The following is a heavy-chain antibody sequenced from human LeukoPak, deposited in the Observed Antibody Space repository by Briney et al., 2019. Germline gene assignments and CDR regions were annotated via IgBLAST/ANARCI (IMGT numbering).Heavy chain of an antibody. J-gene: IGHJ4*02. CDR2: IYYSGLT. V-gene: IGHV4-59*01. D-gene: IGHD1-26*01. CDR1: GGSMRSYY. Sequence: SETLSLTCSVSGGSMRSYYWSWIRQSPGQGLEYIGFIYYSGLTNYNPSLKSRVTISLDTSKNQFSLNLNAVAIADTPIYYCARLSSIPSGSVLDYWGQGALVTVSS. CDR3: ARLSSIPSGSVLDY.